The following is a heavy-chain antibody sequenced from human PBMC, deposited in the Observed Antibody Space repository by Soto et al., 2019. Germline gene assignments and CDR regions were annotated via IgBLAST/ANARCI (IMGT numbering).Heavy chain of an antibody. Sequence: QVQLVQSGAEVKKPGSSVKVSCKASGGTFSSYTISWVRQAPGQGLEWMGRIIPILGIANYAQKFQGRVKIHADKSTSTAYMELSSLRSEDTAGYYCARDPSAGDSAGYWGQGTLVTVSS. CDR3: ARDPSAGDSAGY. V-gene: IGHV1-69*08. CDR1: GGTFSSYT. D-gene: IGHD2-21*01. CDR2: IIPILGIA. J-gene: IGHJ4*02.